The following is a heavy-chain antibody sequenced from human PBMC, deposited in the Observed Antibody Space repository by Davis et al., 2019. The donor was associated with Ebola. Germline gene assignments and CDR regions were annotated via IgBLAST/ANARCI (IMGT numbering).Heavy chain of an antibody. CDR1: GFTFSSYG. CDR3: AGRLRGYSGSLRYNWFDP. Sequence: GESLKISCAASGFTFSSYGMHWVRQAPGKGLEWVAVIWYDGSNKYYADSVKGRFTISRDNSKNTLYLQMNSLRAEDTAVYYCAGRLRGYSGSLRYNWFDPWGQGTLVTVSS. V-gene: IGHV3-33*01. J-gene: IGHJ5*02. CDR2: IWYDGSNK. D-gene: IGHD5-12*01.